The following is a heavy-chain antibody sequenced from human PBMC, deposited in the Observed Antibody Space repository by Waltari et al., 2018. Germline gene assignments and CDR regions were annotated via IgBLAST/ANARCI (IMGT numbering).Heavy chain of an antibody. CDR2: IYSSGSS. CDR1: GGSLTGYY. J-gene: IGHJ6*03. CDR3: ARLMGYYYMDV. V-gene: IGHV4-4*07. Sequence: QVQLQESGPGLVNPSETLSLTCTVSGGSLTGYYYSWIRQPAGKGLEWIGRIYSSGSSNYNPSLRSRVTMSVDTSKNQLSLKLSSVTAADTAVYYCARLMGYYYMDVWGKGTTVTVSS.